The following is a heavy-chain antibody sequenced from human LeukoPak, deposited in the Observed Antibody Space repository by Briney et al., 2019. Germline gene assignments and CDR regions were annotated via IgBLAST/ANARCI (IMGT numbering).Heavy chain of an antibody. CDR3: ARDRCSSTSCYIDY. J-gene: IGHJ4*02. CDR1: GFTFSSYS. CDR2: ISSSSSYI. D-gene: IGHD2-2*01. V-gene: IGHV3-21*01. Sequence: GGSLRLSCAASGFTFSSYSMNWVRKAPGKGLEWVSSISSSSSYIYYADSVKGRFTISRDNAKNSLYLQMNSLRAEDTAVYYCARDRCSSTSCYIDYWGQGTLVTVSS.